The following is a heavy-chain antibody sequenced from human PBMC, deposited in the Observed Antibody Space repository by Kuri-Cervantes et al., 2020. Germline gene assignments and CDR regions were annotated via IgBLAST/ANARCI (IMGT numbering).Heavy chain of an antibody. V-gene: IGHV3-43D*04. CDR1: GFTFDDYA. J-gene: IGHJ4*02. D-gene: IGHD3-22*01. Sequence: GESLKISCAASGFTFDDYAMHWVRQAPGKGLEWVSFISWDGSSTYYADSVKGRFTISRDNSKNTMYLQMDSLRLEDTAIYYCAKEVITSHWGQGTLVTVSS. CDR3: AKEVITSH. CDR2: ISWDGSST.